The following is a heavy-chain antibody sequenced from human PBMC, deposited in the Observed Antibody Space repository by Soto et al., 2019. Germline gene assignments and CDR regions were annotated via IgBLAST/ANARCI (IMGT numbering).Heavy chain of an antibody. Sequence: SMRLLPEASGFDVPAYTLNKVRVTPGKGLEWVGFIIMIAYGGTTDYAASVKGRFTISRDDSRKIVYLQMSRLKIEDTAVSYSSRSLGIDFDSWGHGTRISVYS. V-gene: IGHV3-49*04. D-gene: IGHD7-27*01. CDR2: IIMIAYGGTT. CDR1: GFDVPAYT. CDR3: SRSLGIDFDS. J-gene: IGHJ4*01.